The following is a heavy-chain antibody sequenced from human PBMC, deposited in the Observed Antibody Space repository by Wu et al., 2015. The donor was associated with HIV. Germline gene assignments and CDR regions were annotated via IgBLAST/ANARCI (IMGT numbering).Heavy chain of an antibody. CDR2: IMGDSGST. CDR3: GRVWGCGFTTCYWRVDV. D-gene: IGHD2-21*01. J-gene: IGHJ6*02. V-gene: IGHV1-18*01. Sequence: QVRLVQSGVEVKKPGASVKVSCKTYGYTFSNSGVSWIRQAPGQGLEYMGWIMGDSGSTNYAQRFQGRVTMTIDTSTNTGYLELGSLRSDDTAVYYCGRVWGCGFTTCYWRVDVWGQGTTVIASS. CDR1: GYTFSNSG.